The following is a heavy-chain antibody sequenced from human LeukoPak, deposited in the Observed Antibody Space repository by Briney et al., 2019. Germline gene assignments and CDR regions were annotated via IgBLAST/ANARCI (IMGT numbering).Heavy chain of an antibody. D-gene: IGHD6-13*01. Sequence: RGSLRLSCAASGFPFSTYAMNWVRQAPGKGLEWVSGIYGNGGGIQYADSVKGRFTISRDNSKNTLYLQMNSLRAEDTALYYCAKDRLPDGRWSLDYWGQGTLVTVSS. J-gene: IGHJ4*02. V-gene: IGHV3-23*01. CDR3: AKDRLPDGRWSLDY. CDR2: IYGNGGGI. CDR1: GFPFSTYA.